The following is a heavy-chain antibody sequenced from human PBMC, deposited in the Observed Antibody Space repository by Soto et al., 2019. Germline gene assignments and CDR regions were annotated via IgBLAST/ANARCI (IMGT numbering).Heavy chain of an antibody. CDR1: GGSISSGGYF. J-gene: IGHJ4*02. CDR2: IYHSGST. Sequence: LSLTCAVSGGSISSGGYFWSWIRQPPGKGLEWIGYIYHSGSTYYNPSLKSRVSISVDRSKNQFSLKLSSVTAADRAVYYCATGPGSSNGYRQFDYLGQGTLVNVSS. CDR3: ATGPGSSNGYRQFDY. D-gene: IGHD6-25*01. V-gene: IGHV4-30-2*01.